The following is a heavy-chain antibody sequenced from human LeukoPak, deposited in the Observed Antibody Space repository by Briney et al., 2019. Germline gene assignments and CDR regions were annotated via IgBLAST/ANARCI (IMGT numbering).Heavy chain of an antibody. D-gene: IGHD3-3*01. CDR2: ISAYNGNT. Sequence: GASVKVSCKASGYTFTSYGISWVRQAPGQGLEWMGWISAYNGNTNYAQKLQGRVTMTTDTSTSTAYMELRSLRSDDTAVYYCARAFKSYYDFWIGNPPPPDAFDIWGQGTMVTVSS. CDR1: GYTFTSYG. V-gene: IGHV1-18*01. CDR3: ARAFKSYYDFWIGNPPPPDAFDI. J-gene: IGHJ3*02.